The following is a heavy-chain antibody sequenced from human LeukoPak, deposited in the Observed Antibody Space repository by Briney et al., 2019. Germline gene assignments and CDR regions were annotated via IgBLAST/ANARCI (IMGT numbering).Heavy chain of an antibody. Sequence: GGSLRPSCAAYGFTFISYSMNWVRQAPGKGLEWVSFISTSSSYIYYADSVKGRFTISRDNAKNSLYLQMNSLRAEDTAVYYCAKDNGAAAGTHYYYYYMDVWGKGTTVTISS. CDR1: GFTFISYS. J-gene: IGHJ6*03. V-gene: IGHV3-21*04. D-gene: IGHD6-13*01. CDR3: AKDNGAAAGTHYYYYYMDV. CDR2: ISTSSSYI.